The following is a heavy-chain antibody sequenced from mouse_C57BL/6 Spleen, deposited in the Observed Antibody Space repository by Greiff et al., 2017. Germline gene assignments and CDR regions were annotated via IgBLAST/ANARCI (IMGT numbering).Heavy chain of an antibody. J-gene: IGHJ4*01. CDR2: IYPGDGDT. CDR1: GYAFSSSW. D-gene: IGHD2-3*01. Sequence: QVQLQQSGPELVKPGASVKISCKASGYAFSSSWMNWVKQRPGKGLEWIGRIYPGDGDTNYNGKFKGKATLTADKSSSTAYMQLSSLTSEDSAVYFCARERGPYEWGAMDYWGQGTSVTVSS. CDR3: ARERGPYEWGAMDY. V-gene: IGHV1-82*01.